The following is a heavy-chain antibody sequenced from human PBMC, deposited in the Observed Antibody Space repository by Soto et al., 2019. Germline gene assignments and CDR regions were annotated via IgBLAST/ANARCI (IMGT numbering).Heavy chain of an antibody. Sequence: GASVKVSCKASGYTFTNYGFSWVRQAPGQGLEWMGWISGYNGNTKYAEKFQGRVTMTTDTSTSTAHMELRSLRSDDTAVYYCAREGQAPYYYYGMDVWGKGTAVTVS. J-gene: IGHJ6*04. CDR2: ISGYNGNT. V-gene: IGHV1-18*01. CDR3: AREGQAPYYYYGMDV. CDR1: GYTFTNYG.